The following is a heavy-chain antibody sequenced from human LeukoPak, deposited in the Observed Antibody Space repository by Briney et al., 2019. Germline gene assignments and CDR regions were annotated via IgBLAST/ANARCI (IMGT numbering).Heavy chain of an antibody. CDR3: ARDRMVRGVIIFSFDY. CDR2: IIPIFGTA. V-gene: IGHV1-69*05. Sequence: SVKVSCKASGGTFSSYAISWVRQAPGQGLEWMGRIIPIFGTANYAQKFQGRVTITTDESTSTAYMELSSLRSEDTAVYYCARDRMVRGVIIFSFDYWGQGTLVTLSS. CDR1: GGTFSSYA. J-gene: IGHJ4*02. D-gene: IGHD3-10*01.